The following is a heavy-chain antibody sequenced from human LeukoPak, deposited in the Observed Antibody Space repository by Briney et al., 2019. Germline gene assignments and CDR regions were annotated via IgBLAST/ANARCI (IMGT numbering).Heavy chain of an antibody. Sequence: GGSLRLSCAPSGFIFSSYAMSWVGHAPGKGREWVSGISGSGGSTYYADSVKGRFTISRDNSKNTLYLQMNSLRAEDTAVYYCAKGTLVAAIRANAFDPWGQGTLVTVSS. CDR1: GFIFSSYA. V-gene: IGHV3-23*01. D-gene: IGHD2-15*01. CDR3: AKGTLVAAIRANAFDP. J-gene: IGHJ5*02. CDR2: ISGSGGST.